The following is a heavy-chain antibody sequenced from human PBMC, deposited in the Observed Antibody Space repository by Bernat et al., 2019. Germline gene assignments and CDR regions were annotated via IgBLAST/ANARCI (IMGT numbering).Heavy chain of an antibody. CDR2: IYGNVDN. D-gene: IGHD2-2*01. J-gene: IGHJ6*02. V-gene: IGHV2-5*01. Sequence: QITLKESGLTLVRPTQTLTLTCTFSGFSLSTSGVGVGWIRQPPEQALNWLELIYGNVDNRNTPSLKSRLTITRDTTKSQVILMMTNMDPVDTGTYYCAHSSYPNTRYCTSTSCSYYGMDVWGQGTTVTVS. CDR3: AHSSYPNTRYCTSTSCSYYGMDV. CDR1: GFSLSTSGVG.